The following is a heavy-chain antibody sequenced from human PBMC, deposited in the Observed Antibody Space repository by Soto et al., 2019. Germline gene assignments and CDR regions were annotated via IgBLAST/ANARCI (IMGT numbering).Heavy chain of an antibody. CDR1: GGTFSSYA. CDR2: IIPIFGTA. Sequence: SVKVSCSASGGTFSSYAISRVRQAPGQGLEWMGGIIPIFGTANYAQKFQGRVTITADESTSTAYMELSSLRSEDTAVYYCARAPQLGYCSSTSCYHGGGAFDIWGQGTMVTVSS. J-gene: IGHJ3*02. D-gene: IGHD2-2*01. V-gene: IGHV1-69*13. CDR3: ARAPQLGYCSSTSCYHGGGAFDI.